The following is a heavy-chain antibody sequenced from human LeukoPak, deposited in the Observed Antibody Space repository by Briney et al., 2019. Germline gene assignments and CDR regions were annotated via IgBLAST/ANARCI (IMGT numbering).Heavy chain of an antibody. CDR1: GFTFSNAW. CDR3: AKGYNSGYDMVDY. J-gene: IGHJ4*02. CDR2: IKSKTDGGTT. V-gene: IGHV3-15*01. Sequence: GGSLRLSCAASGFTFSNAWMSWVRQAPGKGLEWVGRIKSKTDGGTTDYAAPVKGRFTISRDNSKNTLYLQMNSLRAEDTAVYYCAKGYNSGYDMVDYWGQGTLVTVSS. D-gene: IGHD5-12*01.